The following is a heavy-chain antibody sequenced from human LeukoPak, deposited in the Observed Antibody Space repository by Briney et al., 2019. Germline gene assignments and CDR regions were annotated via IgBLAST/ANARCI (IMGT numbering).Heavy chain of an antibody. Sequence: PSETLSLTCAVYGGSFSGYYWSWIRQPPGKGLEWIGEINHSGSTNYNPSLKSRVTISVDTSKNQFSLKLSSVTAADTAVYYCARGRSGSPQRHYYYCYYGMDVWGQGTTVTVSS. CDR3: ARGRSGSPQRHYYYCYYGMDV. D-gene: IGHD1-26*01. J-gene: IGHJ6*02. CDR2: INHSGST. CDR1: GGSFSGYY. V-gene: IGHV4-34*01.